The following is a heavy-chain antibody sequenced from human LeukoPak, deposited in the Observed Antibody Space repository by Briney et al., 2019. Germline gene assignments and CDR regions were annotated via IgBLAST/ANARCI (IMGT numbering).Heavy chain of an antibody. CDR2: ISGDGTRT. CDR3: ARDLRDTDESFAY. V-gene: IGHV3-23*01. Sequence: GGSLRLSCATSVFTFSSYGMSWVRQAPGKGLEWVAVISGDGTRTYYADSVKGRFTISRVKSKNTLYLRMSSLRAEDTAVYYCARDLRDTDESFAYWGQGVLVTV. D-gene: IGHD5-18*01. J-gene: IGHJ4*02. CDR1: VFTFSSYG.